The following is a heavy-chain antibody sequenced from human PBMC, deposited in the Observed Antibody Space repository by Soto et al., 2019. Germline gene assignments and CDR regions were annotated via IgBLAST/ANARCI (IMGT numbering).Heavy chain of an antibody. V-gene: IGHV4-34*01. CDR3: AKGYCSGGSCYSFDY. D-gene: IGHD2-15*01. J-gene: IGHJ4*02. Sequence: SETLSLTCAVYGGSFSGYYWSWIRQPPGKGLEWIGEINHSGSTNYNPSLKSRVTISVDTSKNKFSLKLSSVTAADTAVYYCAKGYCSGGSCYSFDYWGQGTLVTISS. CDR1: GGSFSGYY. CDR2: INHSGST.